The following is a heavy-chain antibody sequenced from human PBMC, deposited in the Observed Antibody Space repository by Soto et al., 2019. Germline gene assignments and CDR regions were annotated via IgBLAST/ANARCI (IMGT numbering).Heavy chain of an antibody. V-gene: IGHV3-30*18. Sequence: QVQLVESGGGVVQPGRSLRLSCAASGFTFSSYGMHWVRQAPGKGLEWVAVISYDGSNKYYADSVKGRFTISRDNXKNTLYLQMNSLRAEDTAVYYCAKDRVAVAGIAVSWGQGTLVTVSS. CDR2: ISYDGSNK. CDR1: GFTFSSYG. J-gene: IGHJ5*02. CDR3: AKDRVAVAGIAVS. D-gene: IGHD6-19*01.